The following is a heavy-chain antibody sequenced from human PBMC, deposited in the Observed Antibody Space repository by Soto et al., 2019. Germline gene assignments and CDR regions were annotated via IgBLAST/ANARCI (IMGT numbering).Heavy chain of an antibody. CDR2: IYYSGST. J-gene: IGHJ4*02. V-gene: IGHV4-30-4*01. CDR1: GGSISSGDYY. D-gene: IGHD4-17*01. Sequence: SETLSLTCTVSGGSISSGDYYWGWIRQPPGKGLEWIGYIYYSGSTYYNPSLKSRVTISVDTSKNQFSMKLSSVTAADTAVYHCARATGDYVVDYWGQGTLVTVSS. CDR3: ARATGDYVVDY.